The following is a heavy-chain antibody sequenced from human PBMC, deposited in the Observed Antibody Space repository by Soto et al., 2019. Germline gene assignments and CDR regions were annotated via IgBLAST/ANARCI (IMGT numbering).Heavy chain of an antibody. CDR3: AKRSPFSTGWYSPIFDY. D-gene: IGHD2-2*01. CDR1: GFSFSDYA. CDR2: ISESGGST. J-gene: IGHJ4*02. Sequence: GGSLRLSCAASGFSFSDYAMTWVRQAPGKGLEWVSVISESGGSTHYAESVRGRFTISRDNSENTLYLRMNSLRDDDTAVYFCAKRSPFSTGWYSPIFDYWGQGALVTVSS. V-gene: IGHV3-23*01.